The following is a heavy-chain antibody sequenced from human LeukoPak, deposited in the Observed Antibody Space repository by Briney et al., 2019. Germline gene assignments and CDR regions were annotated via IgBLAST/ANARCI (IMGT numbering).Heavy chain of an antibody. CDR1: GFTFTSYA. CDR3: AKGPFGSGRLTMSY. D-gene: IGHD3-10*01. V-gene: IGHV3-30*18. J-gene: IGHJ4*02. CDR2: ISYDGTNK. Sequence: GGSLRLSCAASGFTFTSYAMHWVRQAPGKGLEWVAVISYDGTNKYYADSVKGRFTISRDNSKNTLYLQMNRLRAEDTSVYSCAKGPFGSGRLTMSYWGQGTLVTVSS.